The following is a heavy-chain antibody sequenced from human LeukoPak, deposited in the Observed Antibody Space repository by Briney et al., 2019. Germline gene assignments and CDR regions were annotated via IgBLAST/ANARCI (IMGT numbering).Heavy chain of an antibody. J-gene: IGHJ4*02. CDR3: ARGHYDSSGYPLDH. D-gene: IGHD3-22*01. CDR1: GFSFSSYW. Sequence: GGSLRLSCAASGFSFSSYWLHWVRQVPGKGLVWVSHINSDERYTSYGDSVKGRFTISRDNAKNTLYLQMNSLRAEDTAVYYCARGHYDSSGYPLDHGGQGTLVTVAS. V-gene: IGHV3-74*01. CDR2: INSDERYT.